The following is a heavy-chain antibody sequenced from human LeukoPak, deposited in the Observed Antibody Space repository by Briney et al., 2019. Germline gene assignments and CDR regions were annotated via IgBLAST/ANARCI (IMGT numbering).Heavy chain of an antibody. J-gene: IGHJ4*02. Sequence: GGPLRLSCAASGFTVSSNYMSWVRQAPGKELEWVSVIYTGGGRYYADSVRGRFTISRDTSKNMVFLQMNSLRVEDTAVYYCARGIDYWGRGTLVTVSS. V-gene: IGHV3-53*01. CDR2: IYTGGGR. CDR1: GFTVSSNY. CDR3: ARGIDY.